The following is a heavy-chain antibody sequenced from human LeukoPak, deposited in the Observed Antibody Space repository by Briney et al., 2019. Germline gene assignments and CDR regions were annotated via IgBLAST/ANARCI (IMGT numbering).Heavy chain of an antibody. J-gene: IGHJ4*02. CDR2: ISSSSSYI. D-gene: IGHD2-15*01. V-gene: IGHV3-21*01. Sequence: PGGSLRLSCAAPGFTFSSYSMNWVRQAPGKGLEWVSSISSSSSYIYYADSVKGRFTISRDNAKNSLYLQMNSLRAEDTAVYYCARDPEVVAAIHWGQGTLVTVSS. CDR1: GFTFSSYS. CDR3: ARDPEVVAAIH.